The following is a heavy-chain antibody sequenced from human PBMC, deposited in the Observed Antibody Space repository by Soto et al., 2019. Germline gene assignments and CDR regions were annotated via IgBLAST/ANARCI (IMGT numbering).Heavy chain of an antibody. CDR2: IYWGDDK. J-gene: IGHJ3*01. V-gene: IGHV2-5*02. D-gene: IGHD5-18*01. CDR3: AHTYSSTPDDGFDV. Sequence: QITLKESGHTLVKPTQMLTLTCTFSGFSLNTRGVVVCWIRQPPGGPLEWLALIYWGDDKRYSPSLRSRLTITKDTSKIQVVLTMTTMEPLDTGTYYCAHTYSSTPDDGFDVWGQGTRVTVST. CDR1: GFSLNTRGVV.